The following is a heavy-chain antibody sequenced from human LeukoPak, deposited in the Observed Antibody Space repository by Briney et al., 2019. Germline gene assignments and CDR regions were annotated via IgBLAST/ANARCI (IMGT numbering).Heavy chain of an antibody. V-gene: IGHV3-9*01. J-gene: IGHJ5*02. D-gene: IGHD5-12*01. Sequence: GGSLRLSCAASKFTFNDYAMHWVRQAPGRGLEWVSGISWNSDNIGYADSVRGRFTISRDNAKNSLYLQMNSLKTEDTAVYYCAKDISSDYDDGGWFDPWGQGTLVAVSS. CDR1: KFTFNDYA. CDR3: AKDISSDYDDGGWFDP. CDR2: ISWNSDNI.